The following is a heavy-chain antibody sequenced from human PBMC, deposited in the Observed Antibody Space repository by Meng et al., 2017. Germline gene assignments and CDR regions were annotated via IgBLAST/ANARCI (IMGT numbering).Heavy chain of an antibody. J-gene: IGHJ3*02. CDR3: ARGSGAYSSSWYSRNDAFDI. Sequence: WGAGWLHPRGTLSLTVAVYGGSFSGYYWSWIRQPPGKGLEWIGEINHSGSTNYNPSLTSRVTISVDTSKNQFSLKLSSVTAADTAVYYCARGSGAYSSSWYSRNDAFDIWGQGTMVTVSS. V-gene: IGHV4-34*01. CDR1: GGSFSGYY. D-gene: IGHD6-13*01. CDR2: INHSGST.